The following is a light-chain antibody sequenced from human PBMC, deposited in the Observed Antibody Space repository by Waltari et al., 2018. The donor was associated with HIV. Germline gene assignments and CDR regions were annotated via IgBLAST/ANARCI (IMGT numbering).Light chain of an antibody. CDR2: AVS. V-gene: IGLV2-14*03. CDR1: SSDVGGYNS. Sequence: QSPLTQPASVYGSPGQSITLSCTGTSSDVGGYNSLSCYHLHPGKAPKLMIYAVSNRPSGVSNRFSGSKSDNTASLTISGLQAEDEADYYCSSYTSTSTVYVFGTGTEVTVL. CDR3: SSYTSTSTVYV. J-gene: IGLJ1*01.